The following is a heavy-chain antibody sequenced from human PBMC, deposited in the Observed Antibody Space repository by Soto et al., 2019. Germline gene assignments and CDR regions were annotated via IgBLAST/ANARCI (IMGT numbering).Heavy chain of an antibody. CDR1: GYTFTSYG. J-gene: IGHJ5*02. Sequence: QVQLVQSGAEVKKPGASVKVSCKASGYTFTSYGISWVRQAPGQGLEWMGWISAYNGNTNYAQKLQGRVTMTTDTYTSTAYMELRSLRSDDTAVYYCARIIVSRRIAVAGTGWFDPWGQGTLVTVSS. CDR3: ARIIVSRRIAVAGTGWFDP. V-gene: IGHV1-18*04. D-gene: IGHD6-19*01. CDR2: ISAYNGNT.